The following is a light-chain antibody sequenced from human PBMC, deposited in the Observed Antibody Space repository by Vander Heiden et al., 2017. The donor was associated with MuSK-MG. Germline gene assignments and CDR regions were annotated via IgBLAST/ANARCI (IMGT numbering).Light chain of an antibody. CDR3: SVWDDRLKTWV. CDR1: TSNIGSNN. CDR2: RNN. V-gene: IGLV1-44*01. J-gene: IGLJ3*02. Sequence: HSVPTQSPSASGTPGPRVTISCSGSTSNIGSNNVTWYQKLPGTAPKLLIYRNNERPSAIPDRFSGSKSGTSASLTISGLQTDDEAHYYCSVWDDRLKTWVFGGGTQLTVL.